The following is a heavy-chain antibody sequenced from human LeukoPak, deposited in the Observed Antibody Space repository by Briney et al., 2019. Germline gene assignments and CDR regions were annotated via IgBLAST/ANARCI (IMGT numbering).Heavy chain of an antibody. Sequence: GGSLRLSCAASGFTVSSDYISWVRQPPGKGLEWVSLLYSGGSTYYADSVKGRFTISRDISKNTVYLQMSSLRADDTAVYYCARAPHPAAGVDYWGQGTLVTVS. CDR1: GFTVSSDY. J-gene: IGHJ4*02. CDR3: ARAPHPAAGVDY. D-gene: IGHD6-13*01. V-gene: IGHV3-66*01. CDR2: LYSGGST.